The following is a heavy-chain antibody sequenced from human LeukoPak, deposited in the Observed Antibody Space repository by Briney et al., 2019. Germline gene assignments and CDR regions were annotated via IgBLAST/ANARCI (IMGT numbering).Heavy chain of an antibody. Sequence: SQTLSLTCTVSGGSISSGGYYWSWICQHPGKGLEWIGYIYYSGSTYYNPSLKSRVTISVDTSKNQFSLKLSSVTAADTAVYYCARTRRISYYFDYWGQGTLVTVSS. CDR2: IYYSGST. CDR3: ARTRRISYYFDY. D-gene: IGHD2-15*01. CDR1: GGSISSGGYY. J-gene: IGHJ4*02. V-gene: IGHV4-31*03.